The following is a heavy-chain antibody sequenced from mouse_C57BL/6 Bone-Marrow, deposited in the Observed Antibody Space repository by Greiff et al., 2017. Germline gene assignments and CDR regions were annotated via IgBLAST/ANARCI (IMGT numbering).Heavy chain of an antibody. J-gene: IGHJ2*01. CDR1: GYTFTSYD. Sequence: VQLQQSGPELVKPGASVKLSCKASGYTFTSYDINWVKQRPGQGLEWIEWIYPRDGSTKYNEKFKGKATLTVDTSSSTAYMELHSLTSEDSAVYFCARCYYGSSYSYYFDYWGQGTTLTVSS. V-gene: IGHV1-85*01. CDR2: IYPRDGST. CDR3: ARCYYGSSYSYYFDY. D-gene: IGHD1-1*01.